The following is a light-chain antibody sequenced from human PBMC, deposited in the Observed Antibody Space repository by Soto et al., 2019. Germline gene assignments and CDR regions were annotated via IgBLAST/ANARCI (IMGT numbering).Light chain of an antibody. Sequence: EIVLTQSPATLSLSPGESATLSCRASQNINSYLAWYQQKPGQAPRLLIYDASNRATGIPAGFSGSGSGTDFTLTISSLEPEDFAVYYCHHRSGWPRAFGQGTKVEIK. CDR2: DAS. CDR1: QNINSY. V-gene: IGKV3-11*01. CDR3: HHRSGWPRA. J-gene: IGKJ1*01.